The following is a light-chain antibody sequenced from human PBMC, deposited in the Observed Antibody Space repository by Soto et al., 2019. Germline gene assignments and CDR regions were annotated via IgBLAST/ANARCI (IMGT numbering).Light chain of an antibody. V-gene: IGLV1-36*01. CDR3: AAWDDSLNGVV. CDR1: NSNIGNNE. Sequence: QSVLTQPPSVSGAPRQRVTISCSGSNSNIGNNEVNWYQQFPGKAPKLLIYYDDLRPSGVSARFSGFKSGASASLAISGLQSEDEAVYYCAAWDDSLNGVVFGGGTKVTVL. J-gene: IGLJ3*02. CDR2: YDD.